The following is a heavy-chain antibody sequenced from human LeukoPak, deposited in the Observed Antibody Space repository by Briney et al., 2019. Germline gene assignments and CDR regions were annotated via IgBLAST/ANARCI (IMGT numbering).Heavy chain of an antibody. CDR2: ISSSSGGTI. V-gene: IGHV3-11*04. CDR3: ARLGTGSSWSGYYYYYYMDV. CDR1: GFTFSDYY. J-gene: IGHJ6*03. Sequence: GGSLRLSCAASGFTFSDYYMSWIRQAPGRGLEWISYISSSSGGTIYYADSVKGRFTISRDNSKNTLYLQMNSLRAEDTAVYYCARLGTGSSWSGYYYYYYMDVWGKGTTVTVSS. D-gene: IGHD6-13*01.